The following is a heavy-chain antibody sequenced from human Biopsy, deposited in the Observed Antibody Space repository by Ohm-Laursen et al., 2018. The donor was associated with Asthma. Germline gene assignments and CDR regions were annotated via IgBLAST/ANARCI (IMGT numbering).Heavy chain of an antibody. Sequence: SDTLSLTWAVYGGSFSGYYWSWIRQPPGKGLEWIGEINHSGSTNYNPSLKSRVTISVDTSKNQFSLKLSSVTAADTAVYYCARAGQCSSTSCYNPGWFDPWGQGTRVTVSS. CDR2: INHSGST. CDR1: GGSFSGYY. D-gene: IGHD2-2*01. J-gene: IGHJ5*02. V-gene: IGHV4-34*01. CDR3: ARAGQCSSTSCYNPGWFDP.